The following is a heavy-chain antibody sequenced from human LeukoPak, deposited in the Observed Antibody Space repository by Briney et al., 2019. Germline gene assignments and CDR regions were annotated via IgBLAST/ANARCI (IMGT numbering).Heavy chain of an antibody. CDR3: ANLIAAAGPYDAFDI. CDR1: GFTFSSYA. V-gene: IGHV3-23*01. J-gene: IGHJ3*02. D-gene: IGHD6-13*01. Sequence: GGSLRLSCAASGFTFSSYAMSWVRQAPGKGLECVSAINGSGGSTYYADSVKGRFTISRDNSKNTLYLLMNSLRAEDTAVYYCANLIAAAGPYDAFDIWGQGTMVTVSS. CDR2: INGSGGST.